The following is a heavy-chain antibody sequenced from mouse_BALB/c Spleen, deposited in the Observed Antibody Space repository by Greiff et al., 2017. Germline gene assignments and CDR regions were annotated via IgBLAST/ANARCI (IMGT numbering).Heavy chain of an antibody. CDR2: IWAGGST. V-gene: IGHV2-9*02. J-gene: IGHJ1*01. CDR3: ARDRHYYGSSYWYFDV. Sequence: QVQLKESGPGLVAPSQSLSITCTVSGFSLTSYGVHWVRQPPGKGLEWLGVIWAGGSTNYNSALMSRLSISKDNSKSQVFLKMNSLQTDDTARYYCARDRHYYGSSYWYFDVWGAGTTVTVSS. D-gene: IGHD1-1*01. CDR1: GFSLTSYG.